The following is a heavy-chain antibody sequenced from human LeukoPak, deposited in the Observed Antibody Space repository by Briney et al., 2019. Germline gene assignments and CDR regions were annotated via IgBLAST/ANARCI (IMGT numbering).Heavy chain of an antibody. CDR3: VRGIGNYYDSGASDC. CDR1: AITLSGYD. D-gene: IGHD3-10*01. CDR2: IGLAGDT. Sequence: PGGSLRLSCAASAITLSGYDMNWVRQSTGKGLEWVSGIGLAGDTSYAGSVKGRLTISREDAKKTLYLQMNSLRAGETAVYYCVRGIGNYYDSGASDCWGQGTRVTVAP. J-gene: IGHJ4*02. V-gene: IGHV3-13*04.